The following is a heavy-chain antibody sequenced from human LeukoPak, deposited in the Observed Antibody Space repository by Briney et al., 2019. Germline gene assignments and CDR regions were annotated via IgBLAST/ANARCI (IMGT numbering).Heavy chain of an antibody. CDR3: ARHYDPQPFDAFDI. CDR1: GYSISSAYY. J-gene: IGHJ3*02. CDR2: IYHSGST. V-gene: IGHV4-38-2*02. D-gene: IGHD3-3*01. Sequence: SETLSLTCTVSGYSISSAYYWGWIRQPPGKGLEWIGGIYHSGSTYYNLSLKSRVSISVDTSKNQFSLKLSSVTAADTAVYYCARHYDPQPFDAFDIWGQGTMVTVSS.